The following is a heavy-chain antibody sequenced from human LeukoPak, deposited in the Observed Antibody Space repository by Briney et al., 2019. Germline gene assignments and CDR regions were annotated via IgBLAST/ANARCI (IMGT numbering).Heavy chain of an antibody. CDR3: AELGITMIGGV. V-gene: IGHV3-21*01. D-gene: IGHD3-10*02. CDR1: GFTFSTFA. Sequence: PGGSLRLSCAASGFTFSTFAMIWVRQPPGKGLEWVSSITTSSSYIYYADSVKGRFSISRDNAKKSLYLQMNSLRAEDTAVYYCAELGITMIGGVWGKGTTVTISS. J-gene: IGHJ6*04. CDR2: ITTSSSYI.